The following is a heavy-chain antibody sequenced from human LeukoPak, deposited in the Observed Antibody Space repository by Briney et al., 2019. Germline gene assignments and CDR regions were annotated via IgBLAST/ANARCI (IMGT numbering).Heavy chain of an antibody. J-gene: IGHJ5*02. V-gene: IGHV4-34*01. CDR3: ARIVVVPAAILYVGWFDP. CDR2: INHSGST. CDR1: GGSFSGYY. Sequence: PSETLSLTCAVYGGSFSGYYWSWIRQPPGKGLEWIGEINHSGSTNYNPSLKSRVTISVDTSKNQFSLKLSSVTAADTAVYYCARIVVVPAAILYVGWFDPWGQGTLVTVSS. D-gene: IGHD2-2*01.